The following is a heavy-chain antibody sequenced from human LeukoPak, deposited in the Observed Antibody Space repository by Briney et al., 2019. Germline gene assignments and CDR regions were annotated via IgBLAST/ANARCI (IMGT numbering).Heavy chain of an antibody. J-gene: IGHJ4*02. V-gene: IGHV1-18*01. CDR2: ISPYNGNT. Sequence: GASVKVSCKASGGTFSSYAISWVRQAPGQGLEWMGWISPYNGNTNYAQNLQGRVTMTTDTSTSTAYMELTSLRSDDTAVYYCARDLGYSYGNLGYWGQGTLVTVSS. D-gene: IGHD5-18*01. CDR3: ARDLGYSYGNLGY. CDR1: GGTFSSYA.